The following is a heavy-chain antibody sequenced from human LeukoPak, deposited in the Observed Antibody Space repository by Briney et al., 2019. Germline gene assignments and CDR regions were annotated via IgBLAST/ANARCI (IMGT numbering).Heavy chain of an antibody. CDR2: IYYGGSS. V-gene: IGHV4-39*01. D-gene: IGHD1-26*01. Sequence: SETLSLTCTVSGDSIGSSSYFWDWIRQPPGKGLGWIGSIYYGGSSYYNPSLKSRVTISVDTSKNQFSLKLSSVTAADTAVYYCARHRSGTYYRFDYWGQGTLVTVSS. CDR1: GDSIGSSSYF. CDR3: ARHRSGTYYRFDY. J-gene: IGHJ4*02.